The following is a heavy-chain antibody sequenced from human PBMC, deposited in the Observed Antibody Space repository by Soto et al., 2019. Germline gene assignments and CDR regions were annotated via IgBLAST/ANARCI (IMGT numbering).Heavy chain of an antibody. CDR2: ISWDGGST. CDR3: AKDNKGGHSGSPYGMDV. Sequence: GGSLRLSCAASGFTFDDYTMHWVRQAPGKGLEWVSLISWDGGSTYYADSVKGRFTISRDNSKNSLYLQMNSLRTEDTALYYCAKDNKGGHSGSPYGMDVWGQGTTVTVSS. D-gene: IGHD6-6*01. V-gene: IGHV3-43*01. CDR1: GFTFDDYT. J-gene: IGHJ6*02.